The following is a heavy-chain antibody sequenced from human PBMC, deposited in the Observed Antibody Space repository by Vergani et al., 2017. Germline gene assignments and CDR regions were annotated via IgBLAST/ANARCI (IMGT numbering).Heavy chain of an antibody. CDR2: INPSDGSA. CDR3: TSAAAYGSGNTYYYDGMDV. D-gene: IGHD3-10*01. V-gene: IGHV1-46*03. Sequence: QAQLVQSGAEVKKPGASVKVSCRAPGHTFSNYYMYWVRQAPGLGLEWMGIINPSDGSASYAQKFQGRVTLTRDTSTSTVYMNLRSLRSEDTAVYYCTSAAAYGSGNTYYYDGMDVWGQGTTVTVSS. J-gene: IGHJ6*02. CDR1: GHTFSNYY.